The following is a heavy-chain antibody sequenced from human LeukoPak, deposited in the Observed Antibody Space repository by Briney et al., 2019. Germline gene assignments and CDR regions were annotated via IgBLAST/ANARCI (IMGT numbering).Heavy chain of an antibody. Sequence: PSETLSLTCTVSGGSISSYYWSWIRQPPGEGLGWVGYIYYSGSTNYNPSLKSRVTISVDTSKNQYSLKLSSVTAADTAVYYCARDKWEPRYAFDIWGQGTMVTVSS. CDR2: IYYSGST. D-gene: IGHD1-26*01. J-gene: IGHJ3*02. V-gene: IGHV4-59*01. CDR3: ARDKWEPRYAFDI. CDR1: GGSISSYY.